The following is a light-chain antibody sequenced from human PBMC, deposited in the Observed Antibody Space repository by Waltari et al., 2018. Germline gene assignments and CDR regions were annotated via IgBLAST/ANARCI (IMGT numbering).Light chain of an antibody. CDR1: QSITSF. CDR2: AAS. V-gene: IGKV1-39*01. CDR3: QQSYTTPWT. Sequence: DIQMTQSPSSLSASVGDRVTITCRASQSITSFLNWYHHKPGKAPKLLIYAASSLPSGVPSRFSCSGSGTDFTLTISSLQPEDFATYYCQQSYTTPWTFGQGTKVEIK. J-gene: IGKJ1*01.